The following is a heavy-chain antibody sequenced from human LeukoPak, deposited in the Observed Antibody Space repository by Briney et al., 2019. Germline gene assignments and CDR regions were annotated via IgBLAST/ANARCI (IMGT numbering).Heavy chain of an antibody. Sequence: ASVKVSCKASGYTFTSYGISWVRQAPGQGFEWMGWISPYNGNTNYAQKLQGRVTLTTDTSTSTAYMEVRSLRSDDTAVYYCARDPGIAATGLRGPGFDYWGQGTLVTVSS. V-gene: IGHV1-18*01. CDR1: GYTFTSYG. CDR2: ISPYNGNT. CDR3: ARDPGIAATGLRGPGFDY. J-gene: IGHJ4*02. D-gene: IGHD6-13*01.